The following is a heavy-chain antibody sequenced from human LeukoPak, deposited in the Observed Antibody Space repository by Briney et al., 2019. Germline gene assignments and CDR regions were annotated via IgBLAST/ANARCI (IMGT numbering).Heavy chain of an antibody. J-gene: IGHJ4*02. Sequence: GGSLRLSCAASGFTDSSNYMSWVRQAPGKGLEWVSVIYSGGSTYYADSVKGRFTISRDNSKNTLYLQMNSLRAEDTAVYYCASTLLATFDYWGQGTLVTVSS. CDR2: IYSGGST. CDR3: ASTLLATFDY. V-gene: IGHV3-53*01. CDR1: GFTDSSNY. D-gene: IGHD1-1*01.